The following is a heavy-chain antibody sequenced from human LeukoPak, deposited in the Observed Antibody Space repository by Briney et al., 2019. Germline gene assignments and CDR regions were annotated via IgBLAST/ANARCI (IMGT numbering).Heavy chain of an antibody. V-gene: IGHV3-23*01. CDR3: ANTGQGYTYGFDY. J-gene: IGHJ4*02. CDR2: ISGSGGST. CDR1: GFTFSSYA. Sequence: GGSLRLSCAASGFTFSSYAMSWVRQAPGKGLEWVSTISGSGGSTYYADSVKGRFTISRDNSKNTLSLQMNNLRVEDTAVFYWANTGQGYTYGFDYWGQGTLVTVSP. D-gene: IGHD5-18*01.